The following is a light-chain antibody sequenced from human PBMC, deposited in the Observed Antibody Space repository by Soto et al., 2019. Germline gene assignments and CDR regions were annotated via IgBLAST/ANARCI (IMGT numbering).Light chain of an antibody. Sequence: EIGLTQAPGTLSLSPGERATLSCRASQSVSSSYLAWYQKKPGQAPRLLIYGASSRATGIPERFSGSGSGTDGTLTISRREPEDVAVYCCQQYGSSSWTFGQGTKVDIK. CDR1: QSVSSSY. CDR3: QQYGSSSWT. CDR2: GAS. J-gene: IGKJ1*01. V-gene: IGKV3-20*01.